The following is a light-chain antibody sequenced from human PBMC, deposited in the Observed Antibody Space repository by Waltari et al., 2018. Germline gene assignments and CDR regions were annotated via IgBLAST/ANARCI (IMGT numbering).Light chain of an antibody. Sequence: QSVLTQPPSASGTPGQRVYISCSGGRSNIGSHSVYWYQQIPGTAPKLPIYRSTLRPSGCPDRCPGTGAGTASSLSVSGLRSEDEADYYCASWEDSLSGWLFGGGTKLTVL. CDR2: RST. J-gene: IGLJ2*01. CDR3: ASWEDSLSGWL. V-gene: IGLV1-47*01. CDR1: RSNIGSHS.